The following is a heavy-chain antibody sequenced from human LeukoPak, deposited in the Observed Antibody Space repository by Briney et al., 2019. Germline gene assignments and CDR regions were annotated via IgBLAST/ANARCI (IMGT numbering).Heavy chain of an antibody. V-gene: IGHV4-39*01. D-gene: IGHD6-13*01. Sequence: AETLSLTCTLSGGSISMSAYLWAWIRQPRGKGLEWIGTMSYGGNAYYNPSHMSRVTMSVDTSKSQLSLNLRSVTAADTAVYYCVRAAAEPNGGHEDFDCWGQGTLVTVSS. J-gene: IGHJ4*02. CDR2: MSYGGNA. CDR1: GGSISMSAYL. CDR3: VRAAAEPNGGHEDFDC.